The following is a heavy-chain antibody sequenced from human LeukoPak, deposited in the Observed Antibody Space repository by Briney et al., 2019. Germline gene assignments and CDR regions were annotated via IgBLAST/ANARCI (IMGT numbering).Heavy chain of an antibody. V-gene: IGHV3-23*01. CDR2: ISGSGGST. CDR3: AKGDIVATIGTFDY. D-gene: IGHD5-12*01. J-gene: IGHJ4*02. Sequence: GGSLRLSCTASGFTFGDYAMSWVRQTPGKGLEWVSGISGSGGSTHYADSVKGRFTISRDHSKNTLYLQMNSLRAEDTAVYYCAKGDIVATIGTFDYWGQGTLVTVSS. CDR1: GFTFGDYA.